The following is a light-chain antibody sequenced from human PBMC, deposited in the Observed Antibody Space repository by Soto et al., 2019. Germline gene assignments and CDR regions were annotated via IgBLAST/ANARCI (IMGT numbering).Light chain of an antibody. Sequence: EIVMTQSPATLSVSPGERATLSCMASQSGSSNLAWYQQKPGQAPRLLIYGASTRATGIPARFSGSGSGTEFTLTISSLQSEDFAVYYCQQYNNWPGTFGQGTKLEIK. CDR3: QQYNNWPGT. V-gene: IGKV3-15*01. CDR2: GAS. CDR1: QSGSSN. J-gene: IGKJ2*01.